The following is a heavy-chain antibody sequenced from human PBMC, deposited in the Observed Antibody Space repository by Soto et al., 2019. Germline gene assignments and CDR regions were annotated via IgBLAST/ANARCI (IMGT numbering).Heavy chain of an antibody. CDR1: GASFPSYSAA. Sequence: PSQTLSLTCAISGASFPSYSAAWNWIRQSPSGGLEWLGRTYYRSRFFSDYAESVKSRIIINPDTSKNQFSLQLKSVTPEDTAVYYCVRDRYSSSGWFDPWGQGTPVTVSS. V-gene: IGHV6-1*01. D-gene: IGHD3-10*01. CDR2: TYYRSRFFS. J-gene: IGHJ5*02. CDR3: VRDRYSSSGWFDP.